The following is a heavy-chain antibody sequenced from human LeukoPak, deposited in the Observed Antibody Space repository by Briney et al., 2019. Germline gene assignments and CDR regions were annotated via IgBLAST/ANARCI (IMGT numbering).Heavy chain of an antibody. CDR3: AREGTTVTTKTLHWYFDL. V-gene: IGHV3-7*01. Sequence: GGSLRLSCAASGFTFSSYWMNWVRQTPGKGLEWVADIKEDGNEKYYVDSVKGRFTISRDNAKNSLYLQVSSLRAEDTAIYYCAREGTTVTTKTLHWYFDLWGRGTLVTVSS. CDR1: GFTFSSYW. CDR2: IKEDGNEK. J-gene: IGHJ2*01. D-gene: IGHD4-17*01.